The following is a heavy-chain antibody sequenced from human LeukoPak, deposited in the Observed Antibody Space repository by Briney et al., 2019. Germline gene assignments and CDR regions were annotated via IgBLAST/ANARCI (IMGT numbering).Heavy chain of an antibody. Sequence: GGSLRLSCAASGFSFSNYAMSWVRQAPGKGLEWVSAISASGGTTYYADSVKGRFTISRDNSKNTVFLQMNSLRSEDTAVYYCAAELVAETANAIWEDFWGQGTLVTVSS. CDR1: GFSFSNYA. J-gene: IGHJ4*02. V-gene: IGHV3-23*01. CDR3: AAELVAETANAIWEDF. CDR2: ISASGGTT. D-gene: IGHD2-21*02.